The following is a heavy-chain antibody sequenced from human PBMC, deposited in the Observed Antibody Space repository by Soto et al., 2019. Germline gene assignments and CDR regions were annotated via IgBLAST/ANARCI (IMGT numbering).Heavy chain of an antibody. J-gene: IGHJ2*01. CDR3: ARSDGVAGNWYFDL. Sequence: GESLSLSCAASIISFSDYTINWVRQAPGKGLEWVASINSASSYIYYAVSVQGRFTISRDNGKKSLYLQMNSLRAEDTAVYYCARSDGVAGNWYFDLWGRGTLVTVSS. V-gene: IGHV3-21*01. CDR1: IISFSDYT. CDR2: INSASSYI. D-gene: IGHD2-15*01.